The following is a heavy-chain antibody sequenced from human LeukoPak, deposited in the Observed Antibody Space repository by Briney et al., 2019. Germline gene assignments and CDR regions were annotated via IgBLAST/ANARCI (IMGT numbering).Heavy chain of an antibody. CDR3: ARDKGMVTAMGLVDY. V-gene: IGHV1-18*01. D-gene: IGHD2-21*02. CDR2: ISAYNGNT. J-gene: IGHJ4*02. Sequence: ASVKVSCKASGYTFTSYGISWVRQAPGQGLEWMGWISAYNGNTNYVQKLQGRVTMTTDTSTSTAYMELRSLRSDDTAVYYCARDKGMVTAMGLVDYWGQGTLVTVSS. CDR1: GYTFTSYG.